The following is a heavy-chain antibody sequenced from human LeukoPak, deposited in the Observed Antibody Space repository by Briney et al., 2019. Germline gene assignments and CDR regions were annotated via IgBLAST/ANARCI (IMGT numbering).Heavy chain of an antibody. J-gene: IGHJ4*02. D-gene: IGHD2-2*01. CDR2: INHSGST. CDR1: GGSFSGYY. CDR3: ARHGRYCSSTSCYVDY. Sequence: SETLSLTCAVYGGSFSGYYWSWIRQPPGKGLEWIGEINHSGSTNYNPSLKSRVTISVDTSKNQFSLKLSSVTAADTAVYYCARHGRYCSSTSCYVDYWGQGTLVTVSS. V-gene: IGHV4-34*01.